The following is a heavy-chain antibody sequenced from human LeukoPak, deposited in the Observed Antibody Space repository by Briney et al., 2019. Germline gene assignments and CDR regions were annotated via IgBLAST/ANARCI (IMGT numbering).Heavy chain of an antibody. Sequence: SETLSLTCTVSGGSIRSYYWSWIRQPPGKGLEWIGYIYYSGSTNYNPSLKSRVTISVDTSKNQFSLKLSSVTAADTAVYYCARDGGDGYNPYYYYGMDVWGQGTTVTVSS. J-gene: IGHJ6*02. D-gene: IGHD3-16*01. CDR2: IYYSGST. CDR1: GGSIRSYY. V-gene: IGHV4-59*01. CDR3: ARDGGDGYNPYYYYGMDV.